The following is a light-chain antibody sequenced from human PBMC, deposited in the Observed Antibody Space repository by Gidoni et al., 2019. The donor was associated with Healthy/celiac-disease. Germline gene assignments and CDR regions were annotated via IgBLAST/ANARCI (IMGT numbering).Light chain of an antibody. V-gene: IGKV1-16*02. CDR3: QQYNSYPLT. CDR1: HGISKY. CDR2: AAS. J-gene: IGKJ4*01. Sequence: DIQMTQSPSSLSASVGDRVTITCRESHGISKYLAWFHQKPGQAHNSLIYAASSFPRGVPSKFSGRASGTDFPLTSSSLYPEDSATYYCQQYNSYPLTFGRGTKVEIK.